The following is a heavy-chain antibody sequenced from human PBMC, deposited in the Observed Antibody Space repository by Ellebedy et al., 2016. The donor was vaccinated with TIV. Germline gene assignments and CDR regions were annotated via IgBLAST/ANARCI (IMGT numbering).Heavy chain of an antibody. CDR2: INPRASEI. Sequence: PGGSLRLSCSASGFTFTNYWMGRVRQAPGKGLEWVANINPRASEIRYVDSVKGRFTISRDNAKKTLYLQVNSLRAEDTAVYYCAREVDRAYGPFDNWGQGTLVTVSS. CDR3: AREVDRAYGPFDN. J-gene: IGHJ4*02. CDR1: GFTFTNYW. D-gene: IGHD3-10*01. V-gene: IGHV3-7*01.